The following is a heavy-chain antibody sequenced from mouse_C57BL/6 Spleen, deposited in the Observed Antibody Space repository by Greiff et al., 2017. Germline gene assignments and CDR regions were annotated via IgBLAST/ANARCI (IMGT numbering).Heavy chain of an antibody. D-gene: IGHD1-1*01. V-gene: IGHV1-47*01. J-gene: IGHJ2*01. CDR1: GYTFTNSP. CDR3: ARRNYYGSSYELGYLDY. CDR2: FHPYNDDT. Sequence: VQLKESGAELVQPGASMKLSCTASGYTFTNSPIEWMQQYPGKSLEWIGNFHPYNDDTKYNDTFNGKGRFTVEKSSCKVYLELSRLAADDAAVYCCARRNYYGSSYELGYLDYWGQGTTLTVSS.